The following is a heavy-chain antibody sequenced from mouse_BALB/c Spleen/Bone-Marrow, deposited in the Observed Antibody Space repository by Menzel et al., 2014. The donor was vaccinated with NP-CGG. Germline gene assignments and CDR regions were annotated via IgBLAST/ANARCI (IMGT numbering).Heavy chain of an antibody. V-gene: IGHV1-7*01. D-gene: IGHD2-3*01. CDR1: GYTFTNYW. Sequence: VQLQQSGAELAKPGASVKMSCKASGYTFTNYWMHWVKQRPGQGLEWIGYIDPSTGYTEYNQKFKDKATLTADKSSSTAYMQLSSLTSEDSAVYYCARGGIYDGYSYWGQGTLVTVSA. J-gene: IGHJ3*01. CDR2: IDPSTGYT. CDR3: ARGGIYDGYSY.